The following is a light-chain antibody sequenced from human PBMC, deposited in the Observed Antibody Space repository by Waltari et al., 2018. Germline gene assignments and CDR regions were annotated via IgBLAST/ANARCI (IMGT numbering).Light chain of an antibody. Sequence: ENVLTQSPGTLSLSPGERATLSCRASPSIGNNYLAWYQQKPGQAPRLLIYAASIRATGIPDRFSGSGSGTDFTLTISRLEPEDFAVFYCHQYDRSPWTFGQGTKVEF. J-gene: IGKJ1*01. CDR3: HQYDRSPWT. CDR2: AAS. CDR1: PSIGNNY. V-gene: IGKV3-20*01.